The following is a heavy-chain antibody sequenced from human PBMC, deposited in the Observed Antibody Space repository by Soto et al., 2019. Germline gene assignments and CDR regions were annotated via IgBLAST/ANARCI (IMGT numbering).Heavy chain of an antibody. D-gene: IGHD3-3*01. CDR2: IYSGGST. CDR3: ARGGDYDFWSGDYANYYYYGMDV. Sequence: QPGGSLRLSCAASGFTVSSKYMSWVRQAPGKGLEWVSVIYSGGSTYYADSVKGRFTISRDNSKSTLYLQMNSLRAEDTAVYYCARGGDYDFWSGDYANYYYYGMDVWGQGTTVTVSS. V-gene: IGHV3-53*01. CDR1: GFTVSSKY. J-gene: IGHJ6*02.